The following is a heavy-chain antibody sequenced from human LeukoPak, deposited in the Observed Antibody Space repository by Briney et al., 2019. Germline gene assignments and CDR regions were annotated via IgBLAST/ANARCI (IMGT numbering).Heavy chain of an antibody. Sequence: SETLSLTCTVSGGSISRGSYYWSWIRQRPGKGGEWIGYISYSGSTYYNPALKSRVTISVDTSKNQFSLRLSSVTAADTAVYYCARDRGYDGLGVWGQGTTVTVSS. D-gene: IGHD5-12*01. V-gene: IGHV4-31*03. J-gene: IGHJ6*02. CDR1: GGSISRGSYY. CDR3: ARDRGYDGLGV. CDR2: ISYSGST.